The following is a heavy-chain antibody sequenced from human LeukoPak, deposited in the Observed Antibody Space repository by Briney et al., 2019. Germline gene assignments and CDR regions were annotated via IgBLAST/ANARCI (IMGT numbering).Heavy chain of an antibody. CDR2: IYYSGST. Sequence: PSETLSLTCTVSGGSISSSGYYWSWIRQHPGKGLGWIGYIYYSGSTYYNPSLKSRLTISVDTSKNQFSLNLSSVTAADTAVYYCARDEGGNNYFDPWGQGTLVTVSS. V-gene: IGHV4-31*03. CDR1: GGSISSSGYY. D-gene: IGHD1-26*01. CDR3: ARDEGGNNYFDP. J-gene: IGHJ5*02.